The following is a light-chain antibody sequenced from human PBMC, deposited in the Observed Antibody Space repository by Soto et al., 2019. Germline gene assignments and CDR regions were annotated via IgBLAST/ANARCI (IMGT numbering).Light chain of an antibody. V-gene: IGKV1-5*03. Sequence: DIQMTQSPSSLSASVGDRVTITCRASESISTWLAWYQQKSGKAPKLLIYKASSLESGVPSRFSGSGSGTEFRLTISTMQPDDFATYYCQQYDSFSVTFGQGTRLEIK. CDR3: QQYDSFSVT. CDR2: KAS. CDR1: ESISTW. J-gene: IGKJ5*01.